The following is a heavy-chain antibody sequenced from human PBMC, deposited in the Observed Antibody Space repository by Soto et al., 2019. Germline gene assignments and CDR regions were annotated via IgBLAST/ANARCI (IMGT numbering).Heavy chain of an antibody. J-gene: IGHJ4*02. V-gene: IGHV3-33*01. D-gene: IGHD5-12*01. CDR3: ARGSPPGWLRRGYYFDY. CDR1: GFTFSSYG. CDR2: IWYDGSNK. Sequence: PGGSLRLSCAASGFTFSSYGMHWVRQAPGKGLEWVAVIWYDGSNKYYADSVKGRFTISRDNAKNSLYLQMNSLRAEDTAVYYCARGSPPGWLRRGYYFDYWGQGTLVTVSS.